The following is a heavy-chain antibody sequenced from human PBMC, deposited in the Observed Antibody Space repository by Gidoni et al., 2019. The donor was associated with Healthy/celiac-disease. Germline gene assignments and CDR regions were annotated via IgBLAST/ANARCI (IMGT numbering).Heavy chain of an antibody. CDR2: IYPGDSTT. D-gene: IGHD6-6*01. CDR3: ARHLGGAIAARPAYYGMDV. CDR1: GYSFTSYW. Sequence: EVQLVQSGAEVKKPGESLKISCKGSGYSFTSYWIGWVRQMPGKGLEWMGIIYPGDSTTRYSPSFQGQVTISADKSISTAYLQWSSLKASDTAMYYCARHLGGAIAARPAYYGMDVWGQGTTVTVSS. J-gene: IGHJ6*02. V-gene: IGHV5-51*01.